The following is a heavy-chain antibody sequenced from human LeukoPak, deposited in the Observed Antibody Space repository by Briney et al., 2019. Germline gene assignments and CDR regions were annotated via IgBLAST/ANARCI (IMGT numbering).Heavy chain of an antibody. CDR1: GGSFSGYY. CDR3: ARGRYRHYYGSGSPPNDAFDI. D-gene: IGHD3-10*01. CDR2: INHSGST. J-gene: IGHJ3*02. V-gene: IGHV4-34*01. Sequence: PSETLSLTCAVYGGSFSGYYWSWIRQPPGKGLEWIGEINHSGSTNYNPSLKSRVTISVDTFKNQFSLKLSSVTAADTAVYYCARGRYRHYYGSGSPPNDAFDIWGQGTMVTVSS.